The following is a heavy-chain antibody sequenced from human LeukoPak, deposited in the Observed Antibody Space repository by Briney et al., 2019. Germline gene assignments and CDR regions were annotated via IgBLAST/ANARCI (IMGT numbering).Heavy chain of an antibody. V-gene: IGHV1-2*02. J-gene: IGHJ4*02. CDR3: ARSAYNYGYVYFDH. CDR2: IDPNSDNI. D-gene: IGHD5-18*01. Sequence: ASVTVSCKASGYTFTGCFIHYVRHAPGQGLEWMGWIDPNSDNIRYSETFKDRVTMTRDTSTNTAYMELSWLRSDDTAVYYCARSAYNYGYVYFDHWGEGTLVIVSS. CDR1: GYTFTGCF.